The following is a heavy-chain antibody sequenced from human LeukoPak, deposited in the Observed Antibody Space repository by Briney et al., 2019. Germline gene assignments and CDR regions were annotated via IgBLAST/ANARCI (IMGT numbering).Heavy chain of an antibody. J-gene: IGHJ4*02. CDR3: ARFGGYSYGFHN. V-gene: IGHV4-59*01. CDR1: VGSISRYY. D-gene: IGHD5-18*01. Sequence: PSETLSLTCTVSVGSISRYYWSWIRQPPGKGLEWIGYIYYSGSTNYNPSLKSRVTISVDTSKNQFSLKLSSVTAADTAVYYCARFGGYSYGFHNWGQGTLVTVSS. CDR2: IYYSGST.